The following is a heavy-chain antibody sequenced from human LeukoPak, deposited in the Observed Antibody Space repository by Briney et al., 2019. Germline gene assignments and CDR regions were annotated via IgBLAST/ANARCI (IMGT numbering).Heavy chain of an antibody. CDR1: GGSISSYY. V-gene: IGHV4-59*01. CDR3: AKRSGSGGPFDY. D-gene: IGHD3-10*01. J-gene: IGHJ4*02. CDR2: IYYSGST. Sequence: PETLSLTCTVSGGSISSYYWSWIRQPPGKGLEWIGYIYYSGSTNYNPSLKSRVTISVETSKNEFSLKLRSVTAADTAVYYCAKRSGSGGPFDYWGQGFLVTVSS.